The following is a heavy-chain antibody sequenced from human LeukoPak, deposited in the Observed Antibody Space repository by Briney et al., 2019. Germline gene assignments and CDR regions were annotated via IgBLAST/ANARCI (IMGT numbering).Heavy chain of an antibody. J-gene: IGHJ4*02. D-gene: IGHD7-27*01. CDR2: IYYSGGT. V-gene: IGHV4-59*01. CDR1: GGSFSGYY. CDR3: ARGFRGDNFDY. Sequence: PSETLSLTCAVYGGSFSGYYWSWIRQPPGKGLEWIGYIYYSGGTNYNPSLKSRVTISVDTSKNQFSLKLSSVTAADTAVYFCARGFRGDNFDYWGQGTLVTVSS.